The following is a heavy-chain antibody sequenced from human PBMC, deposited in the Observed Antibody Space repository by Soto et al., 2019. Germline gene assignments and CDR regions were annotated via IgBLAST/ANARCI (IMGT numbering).Heavy chain of an antibody. CDR1: GFTVSSNY. CDR3: ARVIKSVADSSGYEHYFDY. Sequence: PGGSLRRSCAASGFTVSSNYINWVRQAPGKGLEWVSVINSDGSTYYADSLKGRFTISRDNSKNTLYLQMNNLRAEDTAVYYCARVIKSVADSSGYEHYFDYWGQGTLVTVSS. J-gene: IGHJ4*02. D-gene: IGHD3-22*01. V-gene: IGHV3-66*01. CDR2: INSDGST.